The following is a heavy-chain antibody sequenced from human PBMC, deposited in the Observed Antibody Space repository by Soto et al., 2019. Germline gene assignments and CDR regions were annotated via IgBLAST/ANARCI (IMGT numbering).Heavy chain of an antibody. D-gene: IGHD6-13*01. V-gene: IGHV3-49*03. CDR2: IRSKAYGGTT. Sequence: SLRLSCTASGFTFGDYAMSWFRQAPGKGLEWVGFIRSKAYGGTTEYAASVKGRFTISRDDSKSIAYLQMNSLKTEDTAVYYCTRDSVGAAAGIYYYGMAVWGQGTTVTVSS. CDR1: GFTFGDYA. CDR3: TRDSVGAAAGIYYYGMAV. J-gene: IGHJ6*02.